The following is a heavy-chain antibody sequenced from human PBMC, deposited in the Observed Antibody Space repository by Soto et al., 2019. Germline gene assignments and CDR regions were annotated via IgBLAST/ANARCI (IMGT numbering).Heavy chain of an antibody. CDR3: AEDFIVPGPLPGMDA. CDR1: GFTFSSYA. CDR2: ISYHGTDQ. Sequence: PGGSLRLSCAASGFTFSSYAMHWVRQAPGKGLEWVAVISYHGTDQYYADSVKGRFKVSRDDSANTLSLQMNNLRVEDTAVYYCAEDFIVPGPLPGMDAWGQGTMVTVSS. J-gene: IGHJ6*02. D-gene: IGHD1-26*01. V-gene: IGHV3-30*04.